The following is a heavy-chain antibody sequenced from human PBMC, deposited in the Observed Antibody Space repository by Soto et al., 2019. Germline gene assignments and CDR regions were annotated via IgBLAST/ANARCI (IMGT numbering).Heavy chain of an antibody. D-gene: IGHD3-22*01. V-gene: IGHV3-11*01. CDR1: GFTFGDYY. J-gene: IGHJ4*02. CDR2: IRSTGAVI. CDR3: ARGVYDSSGTFDY. Sequence: GGSLRLSCAASGFTFGDYYMSWIRQAPGKGLEWVSYIRSTGAVIFYADSEKGRFAISRDNAKDSLYLQMNSLRADDTAVYYCARGVYDSSGTFDYWGQGTLVTVSS.